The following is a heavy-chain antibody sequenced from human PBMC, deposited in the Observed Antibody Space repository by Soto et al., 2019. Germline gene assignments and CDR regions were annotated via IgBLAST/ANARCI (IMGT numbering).Heavy chain of an antibody. V-gene: IGHV3-30-3*01. CDR3: ARDHDYGGNSDNWFDP. Sequence: PGGSLRLSCAASGFTFSSYAMSWVRQAPGKGLEWVAVISYDGSNKYYADSVKGRFTISRDNSKNTLYLQMNSLRAEDTAVYYCARDHDYGGNSDNWFDPWGQGTLVTVSS. CDR1: GFTFSSYA. CDR2: ISYDGSNK. J-gene: IGHJ5*02. D-gene: IGHD4-17*01.